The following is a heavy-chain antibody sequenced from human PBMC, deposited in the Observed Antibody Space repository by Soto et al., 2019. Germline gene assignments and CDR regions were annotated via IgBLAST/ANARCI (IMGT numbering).Heavy chain of an antibody. V-gene: IGHV3-33*01. D-gene: IGHD6-13*01. CDR3: ARESSRQLGLDY. CDR1: GFTFSSYG. Sequence: PGGSLRLSCAASGFTFSSYGMHWVRQAPGKGLEWVAVIWYDGSNKYYADSVKGRFTISRDNSKNTLYLQMNSLRAEDTAVYYCARESSRQLGLDYWGQGTLVTVSS. J-gene: IGHJ4*02. CDR2: IWYDGSNK.